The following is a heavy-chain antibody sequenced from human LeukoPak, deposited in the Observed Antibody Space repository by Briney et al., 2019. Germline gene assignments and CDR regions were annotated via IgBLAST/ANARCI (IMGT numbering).Heavy chain of an antibody. V-gene: IGHV4-59*01. D-gene: IGHD4-17*01. J-gene: IGHJ4*02. CDR2: IYYSGST. Sequence: SETLSLTCTVSGGSISSYYWSWIRQPPGKGLEWIGYIYYSGSTNYNPSLKSRVTISVDTSKNKFSLKLSSVTAADTAVYYCARHDYGDNLLFDYWGQGTLVTVSS. CDR3: ARHDYGDNLLFDY. CDR1: GGSISSYY.